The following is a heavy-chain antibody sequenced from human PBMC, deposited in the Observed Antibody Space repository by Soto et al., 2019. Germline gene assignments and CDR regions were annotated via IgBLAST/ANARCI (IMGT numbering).Heavy chain of an antibody. D-gene: IGHD5-12*01. CDR1: GFTFSSYT. CDR2: VSSSSTTI. J-gene: IGHJ4*02. V-gene: IGHV3-48*02. CDR3: ARGAGYEGWGEYIDY. Sequence: GGSLRLSCAASGFTFSSYTMNWVRQAPGKGLEWVSYVSSSSTTIYYADSVKGRFTISRDNAKNSLYLQMNSLRDEDTAVYYCARGAGYEGWGEYIDYWGQGTLVTVSS.